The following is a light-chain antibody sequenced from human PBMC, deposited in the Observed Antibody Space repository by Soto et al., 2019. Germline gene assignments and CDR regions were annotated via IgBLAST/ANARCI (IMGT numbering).Light chain of an antibody. Sequence: IVLTQSPGTLSLSPGERATLSCRASQSVSSNLAWYQQKPGQAPRLLIYGASSRAIGIPDRFSGSGSGTDFTLTISRLESEDFAVYYCHQYSNSPLTFGGGTKVDIK. CDR1: QSVSSN. V-gene: IGKV3-20*01. CDR3: HQYSNSPLT. CDR2: GAS. J-gene: IGKJ4*01.